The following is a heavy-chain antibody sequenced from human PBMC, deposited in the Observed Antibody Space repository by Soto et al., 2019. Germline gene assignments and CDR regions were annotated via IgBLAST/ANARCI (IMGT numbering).Heavy chain of an antibody. Sequence: ASVKVSCKASGYTFTSYDINWVRQATGQGLEWMGWMNPNSGNTGYAQKFQGRVTMTRNTSISTAYMELSSLRSEDTAVYYCARRLIAACLRGGYYYYYMDVWGKGTTVTVSS. CDR1: GYTFTSYD. J-gene: IGHJ6*03. CDR2: MNPNSGNT. D-gene: IGHD6-6*01. V-gene: IGHV1-8*01. CDR3: ARRLIAACLRGGYYYYYMDV.